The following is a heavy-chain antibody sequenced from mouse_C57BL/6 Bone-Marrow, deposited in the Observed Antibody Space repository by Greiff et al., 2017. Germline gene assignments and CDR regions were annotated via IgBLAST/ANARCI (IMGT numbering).Heavy chain of an antibody. V-gene: IGHV3-6*01. Sequence: EVQLVESGPGLVKPSQSLSLTCSVTGYSITSGYYWNWIRQFPGNKLEWMGYISYDGSNNYNPSLKNRISITRDTSKNQFFLKLNSVTTEDTATYYCAADGYYGWFAYWGQGTLVTVSA. CDR2: ISYDGSN. CDR1: GYSITSGYY. CDR3: AADGYYGWFAY. D-gene: IGHD2-3*01. J-gene: IGHJ3*01.